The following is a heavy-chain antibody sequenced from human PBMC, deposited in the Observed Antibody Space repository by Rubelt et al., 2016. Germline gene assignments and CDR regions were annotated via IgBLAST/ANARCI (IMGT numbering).Heavy chain of an antibody. CDR3: ARARTTRGGYYFDY. V-gene: IGHV1-69*04. D-gene: IGHD3-16*01. CDR2: IIPILDIR. Sequence: QVQLVQSGAEVKKPGSSVKVSCKASGGTFSSYAISWVRQAPGQGLEWMGRIIPILDIRNYTPKFQGRVPITADESTSTAYMERSSLRSEDTAVYYCARARTTRGGYYFDYWGQGTLVTVSS. CDR1: GGTFSSYA. J-gene: IGHJ4*02.